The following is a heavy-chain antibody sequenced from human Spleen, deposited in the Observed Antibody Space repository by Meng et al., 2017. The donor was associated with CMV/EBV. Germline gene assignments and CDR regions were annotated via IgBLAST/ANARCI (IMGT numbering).Heavy chain of an antibody. Sequence: ASVKVSCKASGYPFSSYGITWVRQAPGQGLEWMGWISANNGNTNNAHKIQGRVTMTTDTSTNTAYMELSSLRSEDTAVYYCARARYSGYDYSPYYFDYWGQGTLVTVSS. D-gene: IGHD5-12*01. CDR3: ARARYSGYDYSPYYFDY. J-gene: IGHJ4*02. CDR1: GYPFSSYG. CDR2: ISANNGNT. V-gene: IGHV1-18*04.